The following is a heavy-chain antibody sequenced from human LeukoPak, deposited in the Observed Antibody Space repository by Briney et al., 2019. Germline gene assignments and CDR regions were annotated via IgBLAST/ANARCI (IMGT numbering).Heavy chain of an antibody. CDR3: ARGYSSSWYGGGPYYFDY. CDR2: IYSGGST. V-gene: IGHV3-66*01. D-gene: IGHD6-13*01. CDR1: GFTVSSNY. Sequence: GGSLRLSCAASGFTVSSNYMSWVRQAPGKGLEWVSVIYSGGSTYYADSVKGRFTISRDNSKNTLYLQMNGLRAEDTAVYYCARGYSSSWYGGGPYYFDYWGRGTLVTVSS. J-gene: IGHJ4*02.